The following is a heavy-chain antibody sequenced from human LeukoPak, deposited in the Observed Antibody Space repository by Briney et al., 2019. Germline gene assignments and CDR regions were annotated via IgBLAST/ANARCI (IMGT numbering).Heavy chain of an antibody. CDR1: GFTFSSYW. V-gene: IGHV3-7*01. Sequence: PGGSLRLSCAASGFTFSSYWTSWVRQAPGKGLEWVANIKQDGSEKYYVDSVKGRFTISRDNAKNSLYLQMNSLRAEDTAVYYCARGRLRLGGNFDYWGHGTLVTVSS. J-gene: IGHJ4*01. CDR2: IKQDGSEK. D-gene: IGHD3-16*01. CDR3: ARGRLRLGGNFDY.